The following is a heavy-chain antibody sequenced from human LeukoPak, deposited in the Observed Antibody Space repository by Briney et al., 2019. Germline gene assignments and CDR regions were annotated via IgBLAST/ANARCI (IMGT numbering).Heavy chain of an antibody. V-gene: IGHV1-18*01. Sequence: ASVKVSCKASGYTFTSYGISWVRQAPGQGLEWMGWISAYNGNTNYAQKLQGRVTMTTDTSTSTAYMELRSLRSDDTAVHYCARVDLTYYYDSSGYDFDYWGQGTLVTVSS. CDR3: ARVDLTYYYDSSGYDFDY. CDR1: GYTFTSYG. D-gene: IGHD3-22*01. CDR2: ISAYNGNT. J-gene: IGHJ4*02.